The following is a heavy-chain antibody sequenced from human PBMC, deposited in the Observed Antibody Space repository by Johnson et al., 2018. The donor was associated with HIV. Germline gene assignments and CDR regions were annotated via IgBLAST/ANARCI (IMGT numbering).Heavy chain of an antibody. D-gene: IGHD3-22*01. J-gene: IGHJ3*02. Sequence: VLLVESGGGVVQPGRSLRLSCAASGVTFSSYAMHWVRQAPGKGLEWVANIKQDGSEKYYVDSVKGRFTISRDNAKNSLYLQMNSLGAEDTAVYYCASPGVVVVITRLGHDAFDIWGQGTMVTVSS. V-gene: IGHV3-7*01. CDR3: ASPGVVVVITRLGHDAFDI. CDR1: GVTFSSYA. CDR2: IKQDGSEK.